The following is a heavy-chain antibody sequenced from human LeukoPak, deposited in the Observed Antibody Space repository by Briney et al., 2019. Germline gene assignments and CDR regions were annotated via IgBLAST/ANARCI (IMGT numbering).Heavy chain of an antibody. CDR1: GFTFSSYD. CDR2: IGTAGDT. Sequence: PGGSLRLSCAASGFTFSSYDMHWVRQATGKGLEWVSAIGTAGDTYYPGSVKGRITISRENAKNSLYLQMNSLRAGDTAVYYCARAPTTVTAIYFDLWGRGTLVTVSS. CDR3: ARAPTTVTAIYFDL. D-gene: IGHD4-17*01. J-gene: IGHJ2*01. V-gene: IGHV3-13*01.